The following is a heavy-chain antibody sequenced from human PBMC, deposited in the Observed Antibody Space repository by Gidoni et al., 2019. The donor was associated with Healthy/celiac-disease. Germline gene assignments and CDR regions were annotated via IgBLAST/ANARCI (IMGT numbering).Heavy chain of an antibody. V-gene: IGHV4-4*02. D-gene: IGHD6-13*01. CDR3: ARDHVQQLVIHYYYYGMDV. Sequence: QVQLQESGPGLVKPSGTLSLTCAVSGGSISSSNWWSWVRQPPGKGLEWIGEIYHSGSTNYNPSLKSRVTISVDKSKNQFSLKLSSVTAADTAVYYCARDHVQQLVIHYYYYGMDVWGQGTTVTVSS. CDR2: IYHSGST. CDR1: GGSISSSNW. J-gene: IGHJ6*02.